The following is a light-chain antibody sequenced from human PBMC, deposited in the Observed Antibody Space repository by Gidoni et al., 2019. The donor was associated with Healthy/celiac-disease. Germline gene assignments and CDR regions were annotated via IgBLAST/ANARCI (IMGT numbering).Light chain of an antibody. V-gene: IGLV2-11*01. CDR3: CSYAGSYTYVV. J-gene: IGLJ2*01. CDR1: SSDVGGYNY. Sequence: QSALTQPRPVSGSPGPSVTISCTGTSSDVGGYNYVSWYQQHPGKAPKLMIYDVSKRPSGVPDRFSGSKSGNTASLTISGLQAEDEADYYCCSYAGSYTYVVFGGGTKLTV. CDR2: DVS.